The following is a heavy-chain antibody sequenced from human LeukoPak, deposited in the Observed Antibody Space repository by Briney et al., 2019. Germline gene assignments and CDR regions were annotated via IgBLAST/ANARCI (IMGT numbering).Heavy chain of an antibody. Sequence: SETLSLTCAVYGGSFSGYYWSWIRQPPGKGLEWIGEINHSGSTNYNPSLKSRVTISVVTSKNQFSLKLSSVTAADTAVYYCARGAYYGGDCYLVAFDIWGQGTMVTVSS. D-gene: IGHD2-21*02. CDR1: GGSFSGYY. CDR3: ARGAYYGGDCYLVAFDI. J-gene: IGHJ3*02. CDR2: INHSGST. V-gene: IGHV4-34*01.